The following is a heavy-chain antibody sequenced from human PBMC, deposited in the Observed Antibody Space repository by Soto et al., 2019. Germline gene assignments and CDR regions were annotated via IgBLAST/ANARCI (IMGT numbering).Heavy chain of an antibody. Sequence: QVQLQESGPGLVKPSQTLSLTCTVSGGSISSGGYYWSWIRQHPGKGLEWIGYIYYSGSTYYNPYLKRRVPLSVDTSKNQFSLKLSPVTAADTAVYYSARARGSGYDHTPQFDPWGQGTLVTVSS. D-gene: IGHD5-12*01. J-gene: IGHJ5*02. CDR3: ARARGSGYDHTPQFDP. CDR1: GGSISSGGYY. V-gene: IGHV4-31*03. CDR2: IYYSGST.